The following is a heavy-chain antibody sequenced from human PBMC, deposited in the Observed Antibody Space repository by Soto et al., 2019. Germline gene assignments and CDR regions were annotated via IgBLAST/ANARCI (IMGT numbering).Heavy chain of an antibody. J-gene: IGHJ4*02. V-gene: IGHV1-46*02. Sequence: QVQLVQSGAEVRKPGASVKVSCKASGYTFNRHYIQWVRQAPGQGLEWMGMIDPSGGDANYAKKFQGRVTLTSDTSTSTVYMELSSLRSEDTAGYYCAKRRGVGLTRSSLDYWGPGTLVIVSS. D-gene: IGHD1-26*01. CDR3: AKRRGVGLTRSSLDY. CDR1: GYTFNRHY. CDR2: IDPSGGDA.